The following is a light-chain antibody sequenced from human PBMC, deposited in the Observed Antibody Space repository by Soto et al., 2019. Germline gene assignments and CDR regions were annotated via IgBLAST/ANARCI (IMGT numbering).Light chain of an antibody. CDR2: GAS. CDR3: QQYEKWPPSIT. Sequence: ETVMTQSPATLSVSPGERATLSFSASQSISSNLAWYQQKPGQAPRLLIYGASTRATGIPARFSGSGSGTEFTLTISSLQSEDFAVYYCQQYEKWPPSITFGQGTRLEIK. V-gene: IGKV3-15*01. J-gene: IGKJ5*01. CDR1: QSISSN.